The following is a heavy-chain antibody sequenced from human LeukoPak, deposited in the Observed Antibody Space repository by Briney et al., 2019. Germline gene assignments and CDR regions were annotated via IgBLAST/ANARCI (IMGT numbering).Heavy chain of an antibody. CDR2: IYHSGST. CDR3: ARSEINDYNRY. Sequence: TSETLSLTCTVSGYSISRGYSWGWIRQPPGKGLEWIGNIYHSGSTNYSPSLKSRVTISVDTSKNQFSLKLSSVTAADTAVYYCARSEINDYNRYWGQGITVIVSS. CDR1: GYSISRGYS. J-gene: IGHJ4*02. D-gene: IGHD3-10*01. V-gene: IGHV4-38-2*02.